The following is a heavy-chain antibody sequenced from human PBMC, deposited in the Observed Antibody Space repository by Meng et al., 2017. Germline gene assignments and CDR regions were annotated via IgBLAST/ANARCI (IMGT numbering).Heavy chain of an antibody. Sequence: VQVLGVGGGVVWAGGSLRLSCATSGFTLSNAWISWVRQTPGKGLGWVAVISYDGSNKYYADSVKGRFTISRDNSKNTLYLQMNSLRAEDTAVYYCAREAGYWGQGTLVTVSS. V-gene: IGHV3-30*03. CDR1: GFTLSNAW. J-gene: IGHJ4*02. CDR3: AREAGY. CDR2: ISYDGSNK.